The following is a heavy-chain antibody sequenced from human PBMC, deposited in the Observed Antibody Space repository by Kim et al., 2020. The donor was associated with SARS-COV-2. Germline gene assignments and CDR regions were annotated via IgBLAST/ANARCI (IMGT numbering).Heavy chain of an antibody. V-gene: IGHV3-53*01. CDR3: ARGALVSANVDF. CDR2: T. J-gene: IGHJ4*02. D-gene: IGHD3-16*01. Sequence: TYYGVSVRGRFTISRGHPKNALYLQMTSLSVEDTAVYYCARGALVSANVDFWGQGTLVTVSS.